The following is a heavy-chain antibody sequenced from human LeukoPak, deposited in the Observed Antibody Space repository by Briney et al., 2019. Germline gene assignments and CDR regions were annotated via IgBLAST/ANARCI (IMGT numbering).Heavy chain of an antibody. J-gene: IGHJ4*02. V-gene: IGHV4-59*01. CDR2: IYYSGST. CDR1: GGSISSYY. CDR3: ARGEGYSSGWYGFDN. D-gene: IGHD6-19*01. Sequence: SETLSLTCTVSGGSISSYYWSWIRQPPGKGLEWIGYIYYSGSTNYNPSLKSRVTISVDTSKNQFSLKLSSVTAADTAVYYCARGEGYSSGWYGFDNWGQGTLVTVSS.